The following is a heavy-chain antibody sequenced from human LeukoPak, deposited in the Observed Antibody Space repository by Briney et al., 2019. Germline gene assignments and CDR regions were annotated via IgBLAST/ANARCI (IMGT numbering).Heavy chain of an antibody. CDR3: ARGREAAPDAFDI. CDR1: GGSFSGYY. Sequence: SETLSLTCAVYGGSFSGYYWSWIRQPPGKGLEWIGEINHSGSTNYNPSLKSQVTISVDTSKNQFSLKLSSVTAADTAVYYCARGREAAPDAFDIWGQGTMVTVSS. D-gene: IGHD6-13*01. J-gene: IGHJ3*02. CDR2: INHSGST. V-gene: IGHV4-34*01.